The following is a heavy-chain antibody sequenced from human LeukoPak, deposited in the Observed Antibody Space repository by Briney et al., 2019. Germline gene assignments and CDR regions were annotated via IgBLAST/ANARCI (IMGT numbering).Heavy chain of an antibody. D-gene: IGHD2-21*01. CDR3: ARLDQLIVDYWYFDL. Sequence: GGSLRLSCAASGFTFSNYWISWVRQAPGKGLEWVANIKQDGSDKYYVDSVKGRFTISRDNAKNSLYLQMNSLRAEDTAVYFCARLDQLIVDYWYFDLRGRGTQVTVSS. CDR1: GFTFSNYW. V-gene: IGHV3-7*03. J-gene: IGHJ2*01. CDR2: IKQDGSDK.